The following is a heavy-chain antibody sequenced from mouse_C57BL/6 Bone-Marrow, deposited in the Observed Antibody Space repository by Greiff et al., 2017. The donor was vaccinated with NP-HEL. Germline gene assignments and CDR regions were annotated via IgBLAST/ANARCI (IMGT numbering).Heavy chain of an antibody. Sequence: QVQLQQPGAELVMPGASVKLSCKASGYTFTSYWMHWVKQRPGQGLEWIGEIDPSDSYTNYNQKFKGKSTLTVDKSSSTAYMQLSSLTSEDSAVYYCAREGPVLLSLMDYWGQGTSVTVSS. J-gene: IGHJ4*01. CDR1: GYTFTSYW. CDR3: AREGPVLLSLMDY. D-gene: IGHD2-1*01. V-gene: IGHV1-69*01. CDR2: IDPSDSYT.